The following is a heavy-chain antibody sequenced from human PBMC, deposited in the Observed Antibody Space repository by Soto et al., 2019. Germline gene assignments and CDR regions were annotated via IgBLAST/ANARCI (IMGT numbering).Heavy chain of an antibody. CDR3: ARLTVLGDIDSDY. Sequence: EVQLVESGGGLIQPGGSLRLSCAASGFSVSNNYMNWVRQAPGKGLEWVSVIYNDGRTLYADSVKGRFTISRDNSKNTVYLHMISLRGEDTAVYYCARLTVLGDIDSDYWGQGTLVTVSS. J-gene: IGHJ4*02. V-gene: IGHV3-53*01. CDR2: IYNDGRT. CDR1: GFSVSNNY. D-gene: IGHD3-16*01.